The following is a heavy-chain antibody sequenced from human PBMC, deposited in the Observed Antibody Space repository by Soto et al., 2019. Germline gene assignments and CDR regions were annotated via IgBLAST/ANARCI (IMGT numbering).Heavy chain of an antibody. J-gene: IGHJ4*02. Sequence: EVPLLESGGGLVQPGGSLRLSCAASGFTFSSYASGSGGSTYYADSVKGRFTISRDNSKNTLYLQMNSLRAEDTAVYYCVLWPPYYFDYWCQGTLVTVSS. CDR3: VLWPPYYFDY. CDR1: GFTFSSYA. CDR2: GSGGST. V-gene: IGHV3-23*01. D-gene: IGHD3-10*01.